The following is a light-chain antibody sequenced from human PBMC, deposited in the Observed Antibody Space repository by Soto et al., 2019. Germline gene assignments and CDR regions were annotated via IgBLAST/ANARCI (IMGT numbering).Light chain of an antibody. Sequence: QSALTHPASVSGSPGQSITISCTGTSSDVGGYNYVSWYQQHPGKAPKLMIYDVSNRPSGVSNRFSGSKSGNTASLTISGLQAEDEADYYCSSYTSSSTPYYVFGTGTKLTVL. V-gene: IGLV2-14*01. CDR2: DVS. CDR3: SSYTSSSTPYYV. J-gene: IGLJ1*01. CDR1: SSDVGGYNY.